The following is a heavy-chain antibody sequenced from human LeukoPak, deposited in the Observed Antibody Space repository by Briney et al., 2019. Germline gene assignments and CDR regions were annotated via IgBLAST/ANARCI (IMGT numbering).Heavy chain of an antibody. D-gene: IGHD5-12*01. CDR2: IYYSGST. Sequence: SETLSLTCTVSGGSISSGDYYWSWIRQPPGKGLEWIGYIYYSGSTYYNPSLKSRVTISVDTSKNQFSLKLSSVTAADTAVYYCAGEGLRLRNFDYWGQGTLVTVSS. V-gene: IGHV4-30-4*01. CDR3: AGEGLRLRNFDY. CDR1: GGSISSGDYY. J-gene: IGHJ4*02.